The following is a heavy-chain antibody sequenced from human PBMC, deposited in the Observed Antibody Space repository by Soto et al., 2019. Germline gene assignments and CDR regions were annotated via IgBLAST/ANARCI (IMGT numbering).Heavy chain of an antibody. J-gene: IGHJ6*04. Sequence: ASLKVSCKASGGTFNNYPITWVRQAPGQGLEWMGGIIPIFGTANYAQKFQGRVTISVDESTSTDYMELSSLRSKDTAVYYCVRGRGYSGDDHYYYFDSAVWGKGPTVAVP. V-gene: IGHV1-69*13. CDR1: GGTFNNYP. CDR2: IIPIFGTA. D-gene: IGHD5-12*01. CDR3: VRGRGYSGDDHYYYFDSAV.